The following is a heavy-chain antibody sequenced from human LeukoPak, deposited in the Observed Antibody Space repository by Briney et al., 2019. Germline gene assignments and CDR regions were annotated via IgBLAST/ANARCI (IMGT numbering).Heavy chain of an antibody. CDR3: ARAPGLWFGEFVFDY. Sequence: SETLSLTCTVSGDSISRYYWNWIRQPPGKGLEWIAYIYYSGSTNYNPSLKSRVTISVDTSKNQFSLKLSSVTAADTAVYYCARAPGLWFGEFVFDYWGQGTLVTVSS. J-gene: IGHJ4*02. D-gene: IGHD3-10*01. CDR1: GDSISRYY. CDR2: IYYSGST. V-gene: IGHV4-59*01.